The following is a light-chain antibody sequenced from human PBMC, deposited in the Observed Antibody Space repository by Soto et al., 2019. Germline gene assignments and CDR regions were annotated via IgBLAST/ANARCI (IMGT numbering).Light chain of an antibody. CDR2: GAS. Sequence: EIVLTQSPGTLSLSPGERATLSCRASQTVSSSYLAWYQQKPGQSPRLPIFGASIRATGIPARFSGSGSGTEFTLTIGSLQSEDCALYYCQQYNNWPGTFGQGTKVDIK. V-gene: IGKV3-15*01. CDR3: QQYNNWPGT. CDR1: QTVSSSY. J-gene: IGKJ1*01.